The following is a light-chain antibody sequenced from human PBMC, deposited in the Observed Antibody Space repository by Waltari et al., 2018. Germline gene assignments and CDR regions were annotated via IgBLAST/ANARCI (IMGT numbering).Light chain of an antibody. CDR2: DVN. CDR3: SSYTSSTTL. Sequence: QSALTQPASVSGSPGQSITISCTGISSDVGAYIYVSWYQQHPGKAPKLLIYDVNTRPSGVSNRFSGSKSGNTASLTISGLQAEDEADYYCSSYTSSTTLFGGGTKLTVL. J-gene: IGLJ2*01. CDR1: SSDVGAYIY. V-gene: IGLV2-14*03.